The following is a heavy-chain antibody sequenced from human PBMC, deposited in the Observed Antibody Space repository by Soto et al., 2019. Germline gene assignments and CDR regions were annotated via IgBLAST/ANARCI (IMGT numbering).Heavy chain of an antibody. J-gene: IGHJ5*02. D-gene: IGHD4-17*01. CDR1: GFTFSSYR. Sequence: XGSLRLSCAASGFTFSSYRMHWVRQAPGKGLEWVAVICYDGSNKYYADSVKGRFTISRDNSKNTLYLQMNSLRAEDTAVYYCARDLTTVTYNWFDTWGQGTLVTVSS. V-gene: IGHV3-33*01. CDR2: ICYDGSNK. CDR3: ARDLTTVTYNWFDT.